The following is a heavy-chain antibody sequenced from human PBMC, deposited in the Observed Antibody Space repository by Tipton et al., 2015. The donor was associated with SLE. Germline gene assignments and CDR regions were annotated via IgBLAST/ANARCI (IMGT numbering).Heavy chain of an antibody. D-gene: IGHD3-10*01. J-gene: IGHJ3*02. V-gene: IGHV3-21*01. CDR3: ARDLYYGSGSYAFDI. CDR1: GFTFSSYS. CDR2: ISSGSSYI. Sequence: SLRLSCAASGFTFSSYSMNWVRQAPGKGLEWVSSISSGSSYIYYADSVKGRFTISRDNAKNSLYLQMNSLRAEDTAVYYCARDLYYGSGSYAFDIWGQGTMVTVSS.